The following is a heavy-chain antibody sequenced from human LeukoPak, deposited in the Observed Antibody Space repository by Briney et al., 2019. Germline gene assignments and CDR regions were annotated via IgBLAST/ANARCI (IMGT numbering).Heavy chain of an antibody. V-gene: IGHV4-61*02. D-gene: IGHD2-15*01. J-gene: IGHJ4*02. CDR2: IYTSGST. Sequence: PSETLSLTCTVSGGSISSGSYYWSWIRQPAGKGLEWIGCIYTSGSTNYNPSLKSRVTISVDTSKNQFSLKLSSVTAADTAVYYCARKGCSGGSCYFDYWGQGTLVTVSS. CDR3: ARKGCSGGSCYFDY. CDR1: GGSISSGSYY.